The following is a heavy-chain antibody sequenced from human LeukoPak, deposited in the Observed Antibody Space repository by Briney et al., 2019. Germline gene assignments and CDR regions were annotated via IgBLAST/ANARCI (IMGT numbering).Heavy chain of an antibody. Sequence: SETLSLTCTVSGGSISSYYWSWIRQSPGKGLEWIGYIYYSGSTNYNPSLKSRVTISVDTSKNQFSLKLSSVTAADTAAYYCAREPQYYYGSGAVAFDIWGQGTMVTVSS. CDR2: IYYSGST. CDR3: AREPQYYYGSGAVAFDI. J-gene: IGHJ3*02. CDR1: GGSISSYY. V-gene: IGHV4-59*01. D-gene: IGHD3-10*01.